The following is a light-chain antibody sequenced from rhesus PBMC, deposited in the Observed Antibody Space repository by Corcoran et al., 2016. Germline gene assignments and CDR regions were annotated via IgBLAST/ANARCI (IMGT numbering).Light chain of an antibody. J-gene: IGKJ2*01. Sequence: QVILTQSPATLSLSPGERATLFCRASQSVSSYLAWYQQKPGQAPRLLMYGASSRATGLPDRFSGSGSGTDFTLPISSLEPENVGVYHCYQHSSGYSFGQGTKVEIK. V-gene: IGKV3-10*01. CDR3: YQHSSGYS. CDR2: GAS. CDR1: QSVSSY.